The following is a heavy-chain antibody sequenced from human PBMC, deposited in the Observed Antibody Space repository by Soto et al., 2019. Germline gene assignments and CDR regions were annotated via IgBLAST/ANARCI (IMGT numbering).Heavy chain of an antibody. Sequence: PVGDLGLSCASSVCIVDDYTMECVRQAPGKRLEWVSLISWDGGSTYYADSVKGRFTISRDNSKNSLYLQMNSLRTEDTALYYCAKAPGGYIYGMEVLGQETS. D-gene: IGHD5-18*01. V-gene: IGHV3-43*01. CDR1: VCIVDDYT. J-gene: IGHJ6*01. CDR2: ISWDGGST. CDR3: AKAPGGYIYGMEV.